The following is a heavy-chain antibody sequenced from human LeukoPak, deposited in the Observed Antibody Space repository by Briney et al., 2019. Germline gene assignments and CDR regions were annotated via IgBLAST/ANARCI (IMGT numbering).Heavy chain of an antibody. Sequence: ASVKVSCKASGYTFTGYYMHWVRQAPGQGLEWMGWINPNSGGTNYAQKFQGRVTITRDTSISTAYMELSRLRSDDTAVYYCARVIPGPGPFDYWGQGTLVTVSS. CDR1: GYTFTGYY. CDR3: ARVIPGPGPFDY. CDR2: INPNSGGT. D-gene: IGHD1-14*01. V-gene: IGHV1-2*02. J-gene: IGHJ4*02.